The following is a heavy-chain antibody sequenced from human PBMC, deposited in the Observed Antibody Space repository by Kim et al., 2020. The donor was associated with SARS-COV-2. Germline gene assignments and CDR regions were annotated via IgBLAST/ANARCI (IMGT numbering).Heavy chain of an antibody. CDR2: INHSGST. CDR1: GGSFSGYY. Sequence: SETLSLTCAVYGGSFSGYYWSWIRQPPGKGLEWIGEINHSGSTNYNPSLESRVTISVDTSKNQFSLKLSSVTAADTAVYYCAREKKYCTGGSCYRGAGNYGMDVWGQGTTVTVSS. V-gene: IGHV4-34*01. CDR3: AREKKYCTGGSCYRGAGNYGMDV. J-gene: IGHJ6*02. D-gene: IGHD2-15*01.